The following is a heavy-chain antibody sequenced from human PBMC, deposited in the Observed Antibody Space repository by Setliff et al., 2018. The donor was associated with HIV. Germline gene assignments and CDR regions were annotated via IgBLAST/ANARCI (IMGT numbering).Heavy chain of an antibody. CDR1: GGSFSGYY. D-gene: IGHD1-1*01. J-gene: IGHJ4*02. CDR3: TKEGRGDPGLATTRLDY. CDR2: INHSGST. Sequence: SETLSLTCAVYGGSFSGYYWSWIRQPPGKGLEWIGEINHSGSTNYNPSPKSRVTISVDTSKNQFSLKLSSVTDSDTAVYYCTKEGRGDPGLATTRLDYWGQGKLVTVSS. V-gene: IGHV4-34*01.